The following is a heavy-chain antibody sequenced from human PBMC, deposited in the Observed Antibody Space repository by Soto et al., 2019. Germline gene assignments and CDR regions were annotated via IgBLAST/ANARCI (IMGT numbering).Heavy chain of an antibody. Sequence: GGSLRLSCATSGFTVSSNYMSWVRQAPGKGLEWVSVIYSGGSTYYADSVKGRFTISRDNSKNTLYLQMNSLRAEDTAVYYCAREGHGRIAAAGGYGNRYYYYGMDVWGQGTTVTVSS. CDR1: GFTVSSNY. CDR3: AREGHGRIAAAGGYGNRYYYYGMDV. CDR2: IYSGGST. V-gene: IGHV3-53*01. J-gene: IGHJ6*02. D-gene: IGHD6-13*01.